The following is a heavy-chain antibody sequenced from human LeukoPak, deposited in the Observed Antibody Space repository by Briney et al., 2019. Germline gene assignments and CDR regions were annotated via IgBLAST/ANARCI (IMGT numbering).Heavy chain of an antibody. J-gene: IGHJ3*02. CDR2: IYYSGST. V-gene: IGHV4-39*01. CDR3: ARVDCSSTSCYILANDAFDI. CDR1: GGSISSSSYY. Sequence: SETLSLTCTVSGGSISSSSYYWGWIRQPPGKGLQWIGSIYYSGSTYYNPSLKSRVTISVDTSNNQFSLKLSSVTAADTAVYYCARVDCSSTSCYILANDAFDIWGQGTMVTVSS. D-gene: IGHD2-2*02.